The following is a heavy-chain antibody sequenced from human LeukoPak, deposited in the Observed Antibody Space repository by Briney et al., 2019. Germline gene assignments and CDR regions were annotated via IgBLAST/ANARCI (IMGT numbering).Heavy chain of an antibody. CDR2: ISGSGGTT. D-gene: IGHD3/OR15-3a*01. CDR1: GFTFSSFA. CDR3: AKDTWTGSYYYMDV. V-gene: IGHV3-23*01. Sequence: PGGSLRLSCAASGFTFSSFAMAWVRQAPGKGLEWVSGISGSGGTTYYADSVKGRFTISRDNSKNTLYLQMNSLRAEDTALYYCAKDTWTGSYYYMDVWGKGTTVTVSS. J-gene: IGHJ6*03.